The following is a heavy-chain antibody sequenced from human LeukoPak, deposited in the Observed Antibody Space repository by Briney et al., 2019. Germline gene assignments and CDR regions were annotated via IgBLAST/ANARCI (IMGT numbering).Heavy chain of an antibody. D-gene: IGHD1-7*01. CDR2: ISYDGSNK. CDR3: AKDSWNYFLGGSRPRHFDY. Sequence: GRSLRLSCAASGFTFSSYGMHWVRQAPGKGLEWVAVISYDGSNKYYTDSVKGRLTISRDNSKNTLYLQVNSLRAEDTAVYYCAKDSWNYFLGGSRPRHFDYWGQGTLVTVSS. V-gene: IGHV3-30*18. CDR1: GFTFSSYG. J-gene: IGHJ4*02.